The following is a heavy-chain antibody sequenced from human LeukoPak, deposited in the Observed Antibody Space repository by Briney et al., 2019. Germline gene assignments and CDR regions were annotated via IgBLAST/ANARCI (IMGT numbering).Heavy chain of an antibody. V-gene: IGHV3-23*01. J-gene: IGHJ4*02. CDR1: GFTFSNYA. Sequence: GGSLRLSCAASGFTFSNYAMSWVRQAPGKGLEWVSAIARSGGYTYYADSVRGRFTISRDNSKNTLYLQMSSLRAEDTAVYYCAKLPAAGGDYVYMDSWGQGTLVTVSS. CDR2: IARSGGYT. CDR3: AKLPAAGGDYVYMDS. D-gene: IGHD3-16*01.